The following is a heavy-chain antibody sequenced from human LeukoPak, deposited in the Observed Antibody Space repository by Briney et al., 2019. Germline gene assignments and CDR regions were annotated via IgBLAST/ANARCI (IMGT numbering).Heavy chain of an antibody. V-gene: IGHV3-21*01. J-gene: IGHJ4*02. D-gene: IGHD5-12*01. Sequence: GGSLRLSCAASGFTFSSYRMNWVRQAPGKGLEWVSSISSSSRYIYYADSVKGRFTISRDNAKNSLYLQMNTLRAEDTAVYYCARDLRRYSGYDYPGYYFDYWGKGTLVTVSS. CDR2: ISSSSRYI. CDR1: GFTFSSYR. CDR3: ARDLRRYSGYDYPGYYFDY.